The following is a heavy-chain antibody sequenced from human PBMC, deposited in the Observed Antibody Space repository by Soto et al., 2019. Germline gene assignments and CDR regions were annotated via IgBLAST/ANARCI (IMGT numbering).Heavy chain of an antibody. J-gene: IGHJ4*02. D-gene: IGHD4-17*01. CDR1: GFTFSSYA. V-gene: IGHV3-23*01. CDR3: AKENTPDYGDYVDY. CDR2: ISGSGTST. Sequence: GGSLRLCCAASGFTFSSYAMSWVRQAPGKGLKWISSISGSGTSTYYADSVKGRFTISRDNSKNTMYLQMNSLRAEDTALYFCAKENTPDYGDYVDYWGQGTLVTSPQ.